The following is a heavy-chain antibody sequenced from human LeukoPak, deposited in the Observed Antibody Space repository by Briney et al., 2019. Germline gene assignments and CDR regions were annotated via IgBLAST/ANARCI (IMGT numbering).Heavy chain of an antibody. CDR3: ARGRVSDY. V-gene: IGHV4-34*01. CDR1: GGSFSGCY. D-gene: IGHD4-11*01. Sequence: PSETLSLTCAVYGGSFSGCYWSWIRQPPGKGLEWIGEINHSGSTNYNPSLKSRVTISVDTSKSQFSLKLSSVTAADTAVYYCARGRVSDYWGQGTLVTVSS. J-gene: IGHJ4*02. CDR2: INHSGST.